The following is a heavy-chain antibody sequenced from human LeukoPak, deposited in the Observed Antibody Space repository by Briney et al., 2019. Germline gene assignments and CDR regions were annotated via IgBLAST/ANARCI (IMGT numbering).Heavy chain of an antibody. V-gene: IGHV3-74*01. J-gene: IGHJ6*02. D-gene: IGHD2/OR15-2a*01. CDR3: ASYLTSIPSGMDV. Sequence: PGGSLRLCCAASGFTFSRYWMHWLRQGPGKGLVWVSRISTDGSSSTYADSVKGRFTISRDNGKNTLYLQMNSLRAEDTAVYYCASYLTSIPSGMDVWGQGTTVIVSS. CDR1: GFTFSRYW. CDR2: ISTDGSSS.